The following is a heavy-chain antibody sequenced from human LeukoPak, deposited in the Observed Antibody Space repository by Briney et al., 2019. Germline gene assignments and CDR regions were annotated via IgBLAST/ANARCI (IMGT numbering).Heavy chain of an antibody. CDR1: GFTFSSYA. CDR3: ARVPTYSSSWYRSDYFDY. J-gene: IGHJ4*02. CDR2: ISGSGGST. Sequence: PGGSLRLSCAVSGFTFSSYAMSWVRQAPGKGLEWVSAISGSGGSTSYADSVKGRFTISRDNAKNTLYLQMNSLRAEDTAVYYCARVPTYSSSWYRSDYFDYWGQGTLVTVSS. V-gene: IGHV3-23*01. D-gene: IGHD6-13*01.